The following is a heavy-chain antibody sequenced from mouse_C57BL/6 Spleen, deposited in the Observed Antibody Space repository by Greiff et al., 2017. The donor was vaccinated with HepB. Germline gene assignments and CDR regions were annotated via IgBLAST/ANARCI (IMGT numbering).Heavy chain of an antibody. CDR2: ISSGGDYI. CDR1: GFTFSSYA. V-gene: IGHV5-9-1*02. D-gene: IGHD1-2*01. CDR3: TRVLYYGIDY. J-gene: IGHJ2*01. Sequence: EVKVVESGEGLVKPGGSLKLSCAASGFTFSSYAMSWVRQTPEKRLEWVAYISSGGDYIYYADTVKGRFTISRDNARNTLYLQMSSLKSEDTAMYYCTRVLYYGIDYWGQGTTLTVSS.